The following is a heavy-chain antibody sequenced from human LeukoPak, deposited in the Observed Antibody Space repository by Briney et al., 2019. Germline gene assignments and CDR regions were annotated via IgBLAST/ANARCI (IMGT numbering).Heavy chain of an antibody. CDR1: GYSISSGYY. CDR2: IYHSGIS. Sequence: PSETLSLTCNVSGYSISSGYYWGWIRQPPGKGLEWIASIYHSGISYYNPSFQSRVTISLDMSKNQFSLDLRSLTAADTAVYYCAKSNGYGLVDIWGQGTMVTVSS. CDR3: AKSNGYGLVDI. V-gene: IGHV4-38-2*02. J-gene: IGHJ3*02. D-gene: IGHD3-10*01.